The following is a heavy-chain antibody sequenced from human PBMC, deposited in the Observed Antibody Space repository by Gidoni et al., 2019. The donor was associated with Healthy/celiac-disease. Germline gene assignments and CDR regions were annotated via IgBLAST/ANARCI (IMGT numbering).Heavy chain of an antibody. CDR3: AKPTFYYDSRGYSPFDY. CDR2: ISYDGSSE. D-gene: IGHD3-22*01. J-gene: IGHJ4*02. V-gene: IGHV3-30*18. Sequence: VQLVAPGGGVVQTGRSLRLSCAASGFTFSSCGMYWVRQAPGKGLELVAFISYDGSSENYADSVKGRFTISRDNSKNPLYLQMNSLRTEDTAVYYCAKPTFYYDSRGYSPFDYWGQGTLVTVSS. CDR1: GFTFSSCG.